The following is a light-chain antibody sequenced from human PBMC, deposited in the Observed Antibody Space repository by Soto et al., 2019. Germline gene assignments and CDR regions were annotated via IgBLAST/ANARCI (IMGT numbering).Light chain of an antibody. J-gene: IGKJ5*01. Sequence: EAVLTQSPATLSLSPGERATLSCGASQSVSSSYLAWYQQKPGQAPRLLIYGSSSRATGIPDSFSGSGSGTDFTLTISRLEPEDFAVYYCQQYGSSPPITFGQGTRLEIK. CDR3: QQYGSSPPIT. CDR1: QSVSSSY. CDR2: GSS. V-gene: IGKV3-20*01.